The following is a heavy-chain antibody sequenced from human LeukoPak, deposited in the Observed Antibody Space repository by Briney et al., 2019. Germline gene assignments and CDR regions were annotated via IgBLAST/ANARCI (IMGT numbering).Heavy chain of an antibody. D-gene: IGHD5-18*01. Sequence: PSGTLSLSCRASGGTLSTYYWSWIRQPPGKGLEWIGYIYFSGGTNYNPSLKSRVTISVDTSKNQFSLNVNSVTVADTAVYYCARIGYSFRDDFWGQGTLVTVSS. V-gene: IGHV4-59*01. CDR2: IYFSGGT. J-gene: IGHJ4*02. CDR3: ARIGYSFRDDF. CDR1: GGTLSTYY.